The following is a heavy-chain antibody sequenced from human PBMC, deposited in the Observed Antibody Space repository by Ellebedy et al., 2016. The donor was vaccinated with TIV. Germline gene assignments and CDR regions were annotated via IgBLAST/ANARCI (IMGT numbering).Heavy chain of an antibody. J-gene: IGHJ3*02. CDR3: ARVLLAYSGSYSWGGAFDI. D-gene: IGHD1-26*01. CDR1: GYTFTSYG. CDR2: ISAYNGNT. Sequence: ASVKVSCKASGYTFTSYGISWVRQAPGQGLEWMGWISAYNGNTNYAQKLQGRVTMTTDTSTSTAYMELRSLRSDDTAVYYCARVLLAYSGSYSWGGAFDIWGQGTMVTVSS. V-gene: IGHV1-18*04.